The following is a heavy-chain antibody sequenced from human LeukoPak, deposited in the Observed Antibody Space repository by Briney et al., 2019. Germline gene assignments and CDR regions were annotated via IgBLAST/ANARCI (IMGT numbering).Heavy chain of an antibody. Sequence: PSETLSLTCTVSGGSISSYYWSWIRQPPGKGLEWIGYIYYSGSTNYNPSLKSRVTISVDTSKNQFPLKLSSVTAADTAVYYCARGLDPMSFDYWGQGTLVTVSS. CDR2: IYYSGST. CDR1: GGSISSYY. D-gene: IGHD3-22*01. CDR3: ARGLDPMSFDY. V-gene: IGHV4-59*01. J-gene: IGHJ4*02.